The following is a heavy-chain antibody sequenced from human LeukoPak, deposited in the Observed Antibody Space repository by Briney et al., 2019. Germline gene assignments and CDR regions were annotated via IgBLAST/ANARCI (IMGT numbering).Heavy chain of an antibody. D-gene: IGHD4-17*01. Sequence: QPGRSLRSSGTASGLKFGDDVMAWVRPPAGKGLEWSGSYTGRTYGETTEYAASVRGRFTISIDDSKSIAYLQMNSLTTDDTAKYYCFRWTTLTIFHSWGQGTLVAVSS. V-gene: IGHV3-49*04. CDR1: GLKFGDDV. CDR2: YTGRTYGETT. CDR3: FRWTTLTIFHS. J-gene: IGHJ4*02.